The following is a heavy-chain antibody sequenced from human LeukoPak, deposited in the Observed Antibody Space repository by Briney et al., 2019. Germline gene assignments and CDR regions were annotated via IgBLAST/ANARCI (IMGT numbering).Heavy chain of an antibody. CDR1: GFTFSSYA. CDR3: ARFPGDYGDYPDAFDI. D-gene: IGHD4-17*01. V-gene: IGHV3-30*04. CDR2: ISYDGSNK. Sequence: PGGSLRLSCAASGFTFSSYAMHWVRQAPGKGLEWVAVISYDGSNKYYADSVKGRFTISRDNSKNTLYLQMNSLRAEDTAVYYCARFPGDYGDYPDAFDIWGQGTMVTVSS. J-gene: IGHJ3*02.